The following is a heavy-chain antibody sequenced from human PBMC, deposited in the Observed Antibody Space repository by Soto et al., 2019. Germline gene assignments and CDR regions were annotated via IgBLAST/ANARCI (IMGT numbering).Heavy chain of an antibody. CDR3: ARDFTGTGTFDY. Sequence: GGSLRLSCAASGFTFSSYSMQWVRQAPDKGLEWVAVISYDGYNKYYVDSVKGRFTISRDNSKNTLYLQMNSLRAEDTAIYYCARDFTGTGTFDYWGHGTLVTVSS. J-gene: IGHJ4*01. CDR1: GFTFSSYS. CDR2: ISYDGYNK. V-gene: IGHV3-30-3*01. D-gene: IGHD1-1*01.